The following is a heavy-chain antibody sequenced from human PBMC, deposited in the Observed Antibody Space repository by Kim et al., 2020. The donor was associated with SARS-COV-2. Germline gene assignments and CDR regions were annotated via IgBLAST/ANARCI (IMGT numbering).Heavy chain of an antibody. J-gene: IGHJ4*02. CDR3: ARLDAATPHAAY. D-gene: IGHD2-15*01. V-gene: IGHV3-7*04. Sequence: YVDAVKGRLTTSSNNAKNSLYLQMNSLTVEDTAIYYCARLDAATPHAAYWGQGTLVTVSS.